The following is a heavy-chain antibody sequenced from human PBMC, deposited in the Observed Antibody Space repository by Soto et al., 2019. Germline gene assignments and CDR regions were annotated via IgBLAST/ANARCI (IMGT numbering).Heavy chain of an antibody. J-gene: IGHJ4*02. CDR2: INAGNGNT. D-gene: IGHD6-19*01. Sequence: ASVKVSCKASGYTFPGYAMHWVRQAPGQRLEWMGWINAGNGNTKYSQKFQGRVTITRDTSASTAYMELSSLRSEDTAVYYCARAVAVPADFDYWGQGTLVTVPQ. CDR3: ARAVAVPADFDY. V-gene: IGHV1-3*01. CDR1: GYTFPGYA.